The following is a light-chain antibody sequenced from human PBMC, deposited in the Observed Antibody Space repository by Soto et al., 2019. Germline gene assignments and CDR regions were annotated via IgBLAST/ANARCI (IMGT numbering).Light chain of an antibody. CDR3: QQSYSALMYT. J-gene: IGKJ2*01. V-gene: IGKV1-39*01. Sequence: DIQLTQSPSFLSASVGDRVTITCRASQTIGNFLNWYQQKPGKAPKLLIYAASTLESVVPSRFSASGSGTDFTLTINTLQPEDFATYYCQQSYSALMYTFGQGTKVDIK. CDR1: QTIGNF. CDR2: AAS.